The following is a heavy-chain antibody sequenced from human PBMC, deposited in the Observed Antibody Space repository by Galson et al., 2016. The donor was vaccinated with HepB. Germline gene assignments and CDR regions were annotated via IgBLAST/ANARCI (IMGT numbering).Heavy chain of an antibody. V-gene: IGHV3-48*01. Sequence: LRLSCAASGFALSSFNMNWARQTPGKGLEWISYISSSRNTIDYADSVKGRFTISRDDAKNSLYLQMNNLSVGDTAIYHCPQEVGWRRFAFGPWGQGTLVTVSS. CDR2: ISSSRNTI. D-gene: IGHD5-12*01. CDR1: GFALSSFN. CDR3: PQEVGWRRFAFGP. J-gene: IGHJ5*02.